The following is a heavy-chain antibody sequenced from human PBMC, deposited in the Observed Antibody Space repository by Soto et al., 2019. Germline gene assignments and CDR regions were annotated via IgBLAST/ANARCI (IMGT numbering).Heavy chain of an antibody. D-gene: IGHD5-12*01. CDR3: AQDAPLGKLRAYYGMDV. CDR2: NSGSGGST. CDR1: GFTFSSYA. V-gene: IGHV3-23*01. Sequence: GGPLSLSFAASGFTFSSYAMSWVGQAPGKGMEWFSANSGSGGSTFYADSVKGRFTISRDNSKNTLYLQMNSLIAEDTAIFYCAQDAPLGKLRAYYGMDVWGQGTTVTVSS. J-gene: IGHJ6*02.